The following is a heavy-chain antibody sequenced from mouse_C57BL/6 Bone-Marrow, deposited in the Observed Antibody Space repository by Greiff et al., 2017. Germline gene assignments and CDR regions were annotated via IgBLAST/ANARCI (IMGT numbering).Heavy chain of an antibody. CDR1: GYTFTSYG. CDR2: IYPRSGNT. V-gene: IGHV1-81*01. Sequence: VQLQQSGAELARPGASVKLSCKASGYTFTSYGISWVKQRTGQGLEWIGEIYPRSGNTYYNAKFKGKATLTADKSSSTAYMELRSLTSEDSAVYFCARSDYYGSSYGYFDVWGTGTTVTVSS. J-gene: IGHJ1*03. D-gene: IGHD1-1*01. CDR3: ARSDYYGSSYGYFDV.